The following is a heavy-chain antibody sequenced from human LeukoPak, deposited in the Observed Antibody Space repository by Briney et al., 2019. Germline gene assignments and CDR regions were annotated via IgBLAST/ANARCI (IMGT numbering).Heavy chain of an antibody. Sequence: PGGSLRLSCAASGFTFSSFSMNWARQAPGKGLEWVSTISTSGAATYYADSVKGRFTISRDNSKNTLYLQMNSLRADDTAVYYCAKKGYAGQGTYSYYFDYWGQGTLVTVSP. J-gene: IGHJ4*02. CDR2: ISTSGAAT. CDR1: GFTFSSFS. V-gene: IGHV3-23*01. CDR3: AKKGYAGQGTYSYYFDY. D-gene: IGHD3-10*01.